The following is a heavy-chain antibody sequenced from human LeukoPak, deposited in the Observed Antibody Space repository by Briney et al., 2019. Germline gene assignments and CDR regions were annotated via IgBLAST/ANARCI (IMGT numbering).Heavy chain of an antibody. D-gene: IGHD3-10*01. J-gene: IGHJ4*02. V-gene: IGHV3-23*01. CDR1: GFTFSSYA. CDR2: ISGSGGST. Sequence: PGGSLRLSCAASGFTFSSYAMSWVRQAPGKGLEWVSAISGSGGSTYYADSMKGRFTISRDNSKNTLYLQMNSLRAEDTAVYYCAKDNKRITMVRGVIDYWGQGTLVTVSS. CDR3: AKDNKRITMVRGVIDY.